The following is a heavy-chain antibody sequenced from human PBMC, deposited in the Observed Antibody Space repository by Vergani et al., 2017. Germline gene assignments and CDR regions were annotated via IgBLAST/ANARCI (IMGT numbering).Heavy chain of an antibody. J-gene: IGHJ4*02. CDR1: GGTFSSYA. D-gene: IGHD6-19*01. V-gene: IGHV1-69*01. CDR2: IIPIFGTA. Sequence: QVQLVQSGAEVKKPGSSVKVSCKASGGTFSSYAISWVRQAPGQGLEWMGGIIPIFGTANYAQKFQGRVTITADESTSTAYMELSSLRSEDTAVYYCARDVGPGIAVASDTSDYWGQGTLVTVSS. CDR3: ARDVGPGIAVASDTSDY.